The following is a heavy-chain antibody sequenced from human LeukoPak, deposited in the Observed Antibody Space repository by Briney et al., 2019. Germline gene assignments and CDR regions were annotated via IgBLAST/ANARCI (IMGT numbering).Heavy chain of an antibody. CDR3: ARENSAYARAFDY. CDR1: GGSISSSSYY. CDR2: IYYSGST. D-gene: IGHD5-12*01. V-gene: IGHV4-39*02. J-gene: IGHJ4*02. Sequence: PSETLSLTCTVSGGSISSSSYYWGWIRQPPGKGLEWIGSIYYSGSTYYNPSLKSRVTISVDTSKNQFSLKLSSVTAADTAVYYCARENSAYARAFDYWGQGALVTVSS.